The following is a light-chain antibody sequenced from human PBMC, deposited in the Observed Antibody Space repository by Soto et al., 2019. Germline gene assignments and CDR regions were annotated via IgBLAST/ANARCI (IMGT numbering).Light chain of an antibody. CDR3: QEYNSYSGT. Sequence: DIQMTQSPSIMSASVGDRVTITCRASHNINGWLAWYQQKPGKAPKLLIYDASRLESGVPSRFGGSGSGTEFTLSISSLQPDDFAIYYCQEYNSYSGTFGPGTKVEIK. CDR2: DAS. J-gene: IGKJ1*01. V-gene: IGKV1-5*01. CDR1: HNINGW.